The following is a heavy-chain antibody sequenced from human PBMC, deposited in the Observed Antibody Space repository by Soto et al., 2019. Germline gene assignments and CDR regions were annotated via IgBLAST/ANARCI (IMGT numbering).Heavy chain of an antibody. CDR3: AREDGYSSSWYTGWFDP. D-gene: IGHD6-13*01. J-gene: IGHJ5*02. CDR2: IWYDGSNK. V-gene: IGHV3-33*01. CDR1: GFTFSSYG. Sequence: PGGSLRLSCAASGFTFSSYGMHWVRQAPGKGLEWVAVIWYDGSNKYYADSVKGRFTISRDNSKNTLYLQMNSLRAEDTAVYYCAREDGYSSSWYTGWFDPWGRGTLVTVSS.